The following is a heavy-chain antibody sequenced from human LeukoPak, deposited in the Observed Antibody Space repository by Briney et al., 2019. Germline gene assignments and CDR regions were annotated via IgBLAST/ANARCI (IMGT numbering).Heavy chain of an antibody. CDR1: AYTFTGYY. CDR2: INPNSGGT. V-gene: IGHV1-2*02. J-gene: IGHJ4*02. D-gene: IGHD2-2*01. CDR3: ARPYCSSTSCLWYFDY. Sequence: ASVKVSCKASAYTFTGYYMHWVRQAPGQGLEWMGWINPNSGGTNYAQKFQGRVTMTRDTSISTAYMELSRLRSDDTAVYYCARPYCSSTSCLWYFDYWGQGTLVTVSS.